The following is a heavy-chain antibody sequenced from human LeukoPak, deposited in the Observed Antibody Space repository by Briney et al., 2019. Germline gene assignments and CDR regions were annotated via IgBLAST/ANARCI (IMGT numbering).Heavy chain of an antibody. CDR3: AKDSGITVTTYYMDV. CDR1: GFTFISYA. CDR2: ISGSGGST. J-gene: IGHJ6*03. Sequence: GGSLILSCAASGFTFISYAMSWVRPAPGTGLDCVPAISGSGGSTYYADSVKGRFTISRDNSKNTLYLQINSLRAEDTAVYYCAKDSGITVTTYYMDVWGKGTTVTVSS. D-gene: IGHD4-17*01. V-gene: IGHV3-23*01.